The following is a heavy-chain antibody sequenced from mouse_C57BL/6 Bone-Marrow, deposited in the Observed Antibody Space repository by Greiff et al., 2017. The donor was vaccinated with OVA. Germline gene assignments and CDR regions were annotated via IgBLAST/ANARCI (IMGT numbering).Heavy chain of an antibody. V-gene: IGHV2-2*01. CDR1: GFSLTSYG. CDR2: IWSGGST. CDR3: ASFYDGYYYFDY. Sequence: QVHVKQSGPGLVQPSQSLSITCTVSGFSLTSYGVHWVRQSPGKGLEWLGVIWSGGSTDYNAAFISRLSISKDNSKSQVFFKMNSLQADDTAIYYCASFYDGYYYFDYWGQGTTLTVSS. J-gene: IGHJ2*01. D-gene: IGHD2-3*01.